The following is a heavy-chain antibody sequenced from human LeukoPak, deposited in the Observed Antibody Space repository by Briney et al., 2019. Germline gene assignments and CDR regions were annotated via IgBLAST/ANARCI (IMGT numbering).Heavy chain of an antibody. CDR3: ARDQSGGYYFDY. CDR1: GGSIGSGGYY. CDR2: IYYSGST. Sequence: PSETLSLTCTVSGGSIGSGGYYWSWIRQHPGKGLEWIGYIYYSGSTYYNPSLKSRLTISVDTSKNQFSLKLSSVTAADTAVYHCARDQSGGYYFDYWGQGTLVTASS. J-gene: IGHJ4*02. V-gene: IGHV4-31*03. D-gene: IGHD3-10*01.